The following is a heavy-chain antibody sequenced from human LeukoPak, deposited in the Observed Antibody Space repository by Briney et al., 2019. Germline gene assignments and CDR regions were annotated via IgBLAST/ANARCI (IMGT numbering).Heavy chain of an antibody. V-gene: IGHV4-61*02. Sequence: SETLSLTCSVSGVSITSGSYCWGWIRQSAGKGLEWIGRVHSSGDIYHNAAFRCRAAVSGDASKNQFSLQLHSGTAADTAVYYCARGASPKDAVFFDYWGQGALITVSS. CDR2: VHSSGDI. D-gene: IGHD3-16*01. J-gene: IGHJ4*02. CDR1: GVSITSGSYC. CDR3: ARGASPKDAVFFDY.